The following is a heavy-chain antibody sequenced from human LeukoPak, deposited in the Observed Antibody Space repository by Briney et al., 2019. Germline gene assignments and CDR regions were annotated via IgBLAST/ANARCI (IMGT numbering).Heavy chain of an antibody. D-gene: IGHD2-15*01. J-gene: IGHJ6*02. CDR1: GGSISSYY. CDR3: ARTYEVVVGRSVGPGGMDV. V-gene: IGHV4-59*08. CDR2: IYYSGST. Sequence: SETLSLTCTVSGGSISSYYWSWIRQPPGKGLEWMGYIYYSGSTNYNPSLKSRVTISVDTSKNQFSLKLSSVTAADTAVYYCARTYEVVVGRSVGPGGMDVWGQGTTVTVSS.